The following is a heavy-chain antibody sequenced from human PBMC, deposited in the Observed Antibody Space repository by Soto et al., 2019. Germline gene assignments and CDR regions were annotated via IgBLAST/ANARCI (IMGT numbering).Heavy chain of an antibody. V-gene: IGHV4-39*01. Sequence: SETLSLTCTVSGGSISSSSYYWGWIRQPPGKGLEWIGSIYYSGSTYYNPSLKSRVTISVDTSKNQFSLRLSSVTAADTAVYYCARVYGDRYCYYYYGMDVWGQGTTVTVSS. J-gene: IGHJ6*02. CDR1: GGSISSSSYY. CDR2: IYYSGST. D-gene: IGHD4-17*01. CDR3: ARVYGDRYCYYYYGMDV.